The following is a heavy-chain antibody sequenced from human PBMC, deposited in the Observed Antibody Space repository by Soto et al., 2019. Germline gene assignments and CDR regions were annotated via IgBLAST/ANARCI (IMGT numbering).Heavy chain of an antibody. V-gene: IGHV3-23*01. D-gene: IGHD6-13*01. CDR1: GFTFSSYA. CDR3: AKGYSGTWYTPFDY. J-gene: IGHJ4*02. Sequence: VQLLESGGGLVQPGGSLRLSCAASGFTFSSYAMSWVRQAPGKGLEWVSGISGSGGTTYYADSVKGRFTISRDNSMNTLYLQMNSLRAEDTAVYCCAKGYSGTWYTPFDYWGQGTLVTVSS. CDR2: ISGSGGTT.